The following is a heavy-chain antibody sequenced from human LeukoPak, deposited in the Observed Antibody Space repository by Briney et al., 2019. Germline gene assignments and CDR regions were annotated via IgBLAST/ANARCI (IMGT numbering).Heavy chain of an antibody. Sequence: SETLSLTCTVSGVSISSSNSYWGWIRQPPGKGLEWIGSIYYTGNTYYNASLKSRVTISIDTSKNQFSLKLTSVTAADTAVYYCAKQTGSGLFILPGGQGTLVTVSS. D-gene: IGHD3/OR15-3a*01. J-gene: IGHJ4*02. V-gene: IGHV4-39*01. CDR1: GVSISSSNSY. CDR2: IYYTGNT. CDR3: AKQTGSGLFILP.